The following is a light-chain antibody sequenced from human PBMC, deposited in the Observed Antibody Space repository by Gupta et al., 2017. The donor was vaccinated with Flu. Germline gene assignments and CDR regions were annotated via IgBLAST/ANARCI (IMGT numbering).Light chain of an antibody. V-gene: IGKV1-16*02. CDR1: QGIGNY. Sequence: GDSVTISCRASQGIGNYLAWFQQKPGKAPKSLIYEASRLQGGVPSKFSGSGSGTDFSLTISSLQPEDFATYYCQQYYIYPRTFGQGTTLEIK. CDR2: EAS. J-gene: IGKJ2*01. CDR3: QQYYIYPRT.